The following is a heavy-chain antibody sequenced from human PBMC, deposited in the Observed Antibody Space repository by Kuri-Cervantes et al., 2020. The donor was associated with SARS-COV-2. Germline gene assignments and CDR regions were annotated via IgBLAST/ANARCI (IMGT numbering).Heavy chain of an antibody. D-gene: IGHD6-13*01. CDR1: GFTFSSYG. J-gene: IGHJ4*02. V-gene: IGHV3-21*01. Sequence: GESLKISCAASGFTFSSYGMHWVRQAPGKGLEWVSSISSSSSYIYYADSVKGRFTISRDNAKNSLYLQMNSLRAEDTAVYYCARDQASSWYVGLIHDYWGQGTLVTVSS. CDR2: ISSSSSYI. CDR3: ARDQASSWYVGLIHDY.